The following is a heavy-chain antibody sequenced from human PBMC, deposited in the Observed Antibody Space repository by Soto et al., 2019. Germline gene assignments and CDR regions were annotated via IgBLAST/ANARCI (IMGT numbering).Heavy chain of an antibody. Sequence: LRLSCAASGFTFSDHYMSWIRQAPGKGLEWIGYSSNSGSFTRYADSVKGRFSISRDNAKNSLYLQINSLRGDDTAIYYCVRSGDNYNLLDYWGQGTPVTVSS. CDR1: GFTFSDHY. J-gene: IGHJ4*02. CDR3: VRSGDNYNLLDY. V-gene: IGHV3-11*06. CDR2: SSNSGSFT. D-gene: IGHD1-1*01.